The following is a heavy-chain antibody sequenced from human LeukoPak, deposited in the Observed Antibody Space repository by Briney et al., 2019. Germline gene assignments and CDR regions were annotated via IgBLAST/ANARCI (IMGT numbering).Heavy chain of an antibody. D-gene: IGHD7-27*01. Sequence: GGSLRLSCAASGFTFSTCNMNWVRQAPGKGLEWVSSISGSSTYIYYADSMKGRFTISRDNSKNTLYLQMNSLRAEDTAVYYCATRETGLGFDYWGQGTLVTVSS. V-gene: IGHV3-21*01. CDR3: ATRETGLGFDY. CDR1: GFTFSTCN. J-gene: IGHJ4*02. CDR2: ISGSSTYI.